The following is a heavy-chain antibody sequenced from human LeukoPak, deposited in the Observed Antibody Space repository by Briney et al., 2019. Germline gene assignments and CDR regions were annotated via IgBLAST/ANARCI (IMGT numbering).Heavy chain of an antibody. V-gene: IGHV4-39*01. D-gene: IGHD3-10*01. Sequence: LRLSCAASGFAFSSYPMHWIRHPPGKGLEWIGSIYDSGSTYYDPSLKSRVTISVDTSKNQFSLKLNSVTAADTAVYYCARHYGPWGQGTLVTVSS. CDR1: GFAFSSYP. CDR2: IYDSGST. J-gene: IGHJ5*02. CDR3: ARHYGP.